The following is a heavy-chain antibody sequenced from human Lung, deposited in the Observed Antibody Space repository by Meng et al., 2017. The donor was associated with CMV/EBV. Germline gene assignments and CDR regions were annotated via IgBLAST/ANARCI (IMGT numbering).Heavy chain of an antibody. J-gene: IGHJ6*02. D-gene: IGHD3-10*01. V-gene: IGHV3-21*01. Sequence: SCAASGFTFSNYGMNWVRQAPGKGLERLSSISSSSSLKDYADSVEGRFTISRDNAKNSLYLQMHNLRAGDTAVYYCARDSGGLYGSGGYYYYGLDVWXQGTXVT. CDR3: ARDSGGLYGSGGYYYYGLDV. CDR2: ISSSSSLK. CDR1: GFTFSNYG.